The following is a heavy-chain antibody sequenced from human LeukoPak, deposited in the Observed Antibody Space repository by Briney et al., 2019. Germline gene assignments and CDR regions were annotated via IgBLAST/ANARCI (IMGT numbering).Heavy chain of an antibody. Sequence: PSETLSLTCAVYGGSFSVYYWSWIRQPPGKGLEWIGEINHSGSTNYNPSLKSRITISVDTSKNQFSLKLSSVTAADTAVYYCASSRGIPPYYYYGMDVWGQGTTVTVSS. CDR2: INHSGST. V-gene: IGHV4-34*01. CDR1: GGSFSVYY. CDR3: ASSRGIPPYYYYGMDV. J-gene: IGHJ6*02.